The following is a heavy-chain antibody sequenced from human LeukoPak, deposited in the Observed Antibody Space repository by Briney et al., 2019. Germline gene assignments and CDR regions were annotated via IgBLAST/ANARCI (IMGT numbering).Heavy chain of an antibody. V-gene: IGHV4-61*02. CDR2: IYTSGST. D-gene: IGHD6-6*01. Sequence: SQTLSLTCTVSGGSISSGSYYWSWIRQPAGKGLEWIGRIYTSGSTNYNPSLKSRVTISVDTSKNQFSLKLSSVTAADTAVYYCARELVRGGGVVDYWGQGTLVTVSS. CDR1: GGSISSGSYY. J-gene: IGHJ4*02. CDR3: ARELVRGGGVVDY.